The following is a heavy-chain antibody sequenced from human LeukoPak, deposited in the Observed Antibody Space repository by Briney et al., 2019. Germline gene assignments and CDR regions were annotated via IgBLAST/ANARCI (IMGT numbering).Heavy chain of an antibody. Sequence: ASVKVSCKASGGTFSSYAISWVRQAPGQGLEWMGGIIPIFGTANYAQKFQGRVTITAGESTSTAYMELSSLRSEDTAVYYCARWYYYGSGSYPEGDYWGQGTLVTVSS. CDR1: GGTFSSYA. J-gene: IGHJ4*02. D-gene: IGHD3-10*01. CDR3: ARWYYYGSGSYPEGDY. V-gene: IGHV1-69*13. CDR2: IIPIFGTA.